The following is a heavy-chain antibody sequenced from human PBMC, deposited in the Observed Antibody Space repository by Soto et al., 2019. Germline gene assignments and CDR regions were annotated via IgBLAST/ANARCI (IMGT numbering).Heavy chain of an antibody. J-gene: IGHJ6*02. Sequence: WGCLGLACAGSGVTVSDHYVAWVRQAPGKGLEWVANIKQDGSEKYYVDSVKGRFTISRDNAKNSLYLQMNSLRAEDTAVYYCARDRSSSWYYYGMDVWGQGTTVTVSS. D-gene: IGHD6-13*01. V-gene: IGHV3-7*01. CDR3: ARDRSSSWYYYGMDV. CDR2: IKQDGSEK. CDR1: GVTVSDHY.